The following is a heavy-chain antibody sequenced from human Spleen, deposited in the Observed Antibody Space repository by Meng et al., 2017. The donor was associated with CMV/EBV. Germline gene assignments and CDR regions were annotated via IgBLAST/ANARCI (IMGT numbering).Heavy chain of an antibody. J-gene: IGHJ4*02. V-gene: IGHV1-69*01. D-gene: IGHD2-15*01. CDR2: IIPIFGTA. Sequence: QVQLGQSGAEVKKPGSAVKVSCKASGGTLSSYAISWVRQAPGQGLEWMGGIIPIFGTANYAQKFQGRVTITADESTSTAYMELSSLRSEDTAVYYCARGGGYCSGGSCYPHFDYWGQGTLVTVSS. CDR1: GGTLSSYA. CDR3: ARGGGYCSGGSCYPHFDY.